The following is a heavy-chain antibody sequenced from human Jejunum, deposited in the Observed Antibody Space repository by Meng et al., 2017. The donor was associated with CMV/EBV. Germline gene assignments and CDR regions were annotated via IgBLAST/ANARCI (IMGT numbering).Heavy chain of an antibody. CDR3: ARAYSTSSPHFDF. D-gene: IGHD6-6*01. J-gene: IGHJ4*02. CDR2: IIPFLGTT. V-gene: IGHV1-69*05. CDR1: GGTFSSNA. Sequence: SGGTFSSNAIGWVRQAPEQGREWMGGIIPFLGTTIYAQKFQGRVTIATDESTSTAYMELSSLRSEDTAVYYCARAYSTSSPHFDFWGQGTQVTVSS.